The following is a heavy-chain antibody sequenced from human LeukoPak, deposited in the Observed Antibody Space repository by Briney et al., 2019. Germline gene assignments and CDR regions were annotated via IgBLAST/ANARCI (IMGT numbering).Heavy chain of an antibody. CDR3: ARDLGAATGDY. J-gene: IGHJ4*02. CDR1: GFTVSSNY. V-gene: IGHV3-53*01. CDR2: INSGGST. Sequence: GGSLRLSCAASGFTVSSNYMSWVRQAPGKGLEWVSVINSGGSTYYADFVKGRFTISRDISKNTVYLQMNSLRAEDTAMYYCARDLGAATGDYWGQGTLVTVSS. D-gene: IGHD6-25*01.